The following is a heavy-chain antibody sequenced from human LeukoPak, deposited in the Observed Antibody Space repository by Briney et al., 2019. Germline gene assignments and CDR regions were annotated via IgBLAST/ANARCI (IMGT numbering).Heavy chain of an antibody. CDR3: AHRPMVRGALYFDY. J-gene: IGHJ4*02. CDR2: IYWDDDK. CDR1: GFSLSTSGVG. D-gene: IGHD3-10*01. Sequence: SGHTLVKPTQTLTLTSTFSGFSLSTSGVGVGWIRQPPGKALEWLALIYWDDDKRYSPSLKSRLTITKDTSKNQVVLTMTNMDPVDTATYYCAHRPMVRGALYFDYWGQGTLVTVSS. V-gene: IGHV2-5*02.